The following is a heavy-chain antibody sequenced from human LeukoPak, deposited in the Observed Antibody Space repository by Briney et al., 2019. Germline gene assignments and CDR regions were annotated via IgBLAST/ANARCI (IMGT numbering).Heavy chain of an antibody. CDR3: ARGAGSWIFGAYYYYGMDV. D-gene: IGHD3-3*01. Sequence: ASVKVSCKASGYTFTSYDINWVRQATGQGLEWMGWMNPNSGNTGYAQKFQGRVTMTRNTSISTAYMELSSLRSEDTAVYYCARGAGSWIFGAYYYYGMDVWGQGTTVTVSS. CDR2: MNPNSGNT. V-gene: IGHV1-8*01. CDR1: GYTFTSYD. J-gene: IGHJ6*02.